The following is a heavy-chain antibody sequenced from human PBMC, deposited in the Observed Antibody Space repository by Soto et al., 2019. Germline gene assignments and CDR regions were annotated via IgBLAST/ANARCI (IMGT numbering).Heavy chain of an antibody. J-gene: IGHJ5*02. CDR1: GYTFTSYA. Sequence: ASVKVSCKASGYTFTSYAMHWVRQAPGQRLEWMGWINAGNGNTKYSQKFQGRVTITRDTSASTAYMELSSLRSEDTAVYYCARVSVIVNWFDTWGQGTLVTVSS. CDR2: INAGNGNT. V-gene: IGHV1-3*01. CDR3: ARVSVIVNWFDT. D-gene: IGHD2-15*01.